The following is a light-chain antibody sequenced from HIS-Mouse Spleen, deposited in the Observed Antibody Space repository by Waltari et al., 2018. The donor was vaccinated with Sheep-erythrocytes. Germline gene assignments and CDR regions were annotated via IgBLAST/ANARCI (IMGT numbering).Light chain of an antibody. CDR2: EGS. CDR3: CSYAGSSTPWV. J-gene: IGLJ3*02. CDR1: ISDVGSYNL. V-gene: IGLV2-23*01. Sequence: QSALIQPASVSGSPGQSITISCTGTISDVGSYNLVSWYQQHPGKAPKLMIYEGSKRPSGVSNRFSGSKSGNTASLTISGLQAEDEADYYCCSYAGSSTPWVFGGGTKLTVL.